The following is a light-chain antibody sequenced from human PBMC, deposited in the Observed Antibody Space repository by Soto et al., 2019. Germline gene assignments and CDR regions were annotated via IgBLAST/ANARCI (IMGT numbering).Light chain of an antibody. V-gene: IGKV1-39*01. Sequence: DIQMTQSPSSLSASVGDRVTITCRASQSISSYLNWYQQKPGKAPKLLIYAASSLQSGVPSRFSGSGSGTDFTLTISSLQPEDFANYYFQQSYSTPRTFGQGTKVEIK. CDR3: QQSYSTPRT. CDR2: AAS. J-gene: IGKJ1*01. CDR1: QSISSY.